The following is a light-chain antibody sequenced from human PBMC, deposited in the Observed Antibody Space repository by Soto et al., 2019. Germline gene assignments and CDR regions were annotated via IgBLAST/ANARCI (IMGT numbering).Light chain of an antibody. CDR2: EVT. CDR3: SSYAANSVYV. J-gene: IGLJ1*01. Sequence: QAALTQPPSASGSPGQSVTISCTGTSSDVGAYNHVSWYQQHPGKAPKLMIYEVTKWPSGVPDRFSGSKSGNTASLTVSGLQAEDEADYYCSSYAANSVYVFGTGTKLTVL. CDR1: SSDVGAYNH. V-gene: IGLV2-8*01.